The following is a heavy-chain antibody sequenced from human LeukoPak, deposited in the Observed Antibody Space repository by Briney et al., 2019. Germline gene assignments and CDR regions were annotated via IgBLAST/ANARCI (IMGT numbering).Heavy chain of an antibody. CDR1: GGSFSGYY. J-gene: IGHJ6*03. Sequence: SETLSLTCAVYGGSFSGYYWSWIRQPPGKGLEWIGEINHSGSTNYNPSLKSRVTISVDTSKNQFSLKLSSVTAADTAVYYCARDRVGRYCSSTSCYRWSYYYYMDVWGKGTTVTISS. CDR2: INHSGST. V-gene: IGHV4-34*01. D-gene: IGHD2-2*02. CDR3: ARDRVGRYCSSTSCYRWSYYYYMDV.